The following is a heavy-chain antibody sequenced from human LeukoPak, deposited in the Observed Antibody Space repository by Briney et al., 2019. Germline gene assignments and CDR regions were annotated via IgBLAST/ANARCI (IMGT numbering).Heavy chain of an antibody. CDR2: IYYRGST. Sequence: PSETLSLTCTVSGGSVSTDSYYWSWIRQPPGKGLEWIGNIYYRGSTNYNPSLKSRVTISVDTSKNQFSLRLTSVSAADTAVYYCARAVTMVRGVIIGGCWFAPWGQGTLVTVSS. CDR1: GGSVSTDSYY. CDR3: ARAVTMVRGVIIGGCWFAP. J-gene: IGHJ5*02. D-gene: IGHD3-10*01. V-gene: IGHV4-61*01.